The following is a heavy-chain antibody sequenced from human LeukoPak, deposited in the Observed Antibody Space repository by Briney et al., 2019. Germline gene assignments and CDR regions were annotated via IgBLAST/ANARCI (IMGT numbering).Heavy chain of an antibody. CDR1: GGSFSGCY. Sequence: SETLSLTCAVYGGSFSGCYWSWIRQPPGKGLEWIGEINHSGSTNYNPSLKSRVTISVDTSKNQFSLKPSSVTAADTAVYYCASVTIGYSYGFCDYWGQGTLVTVSS. D-gene: IGHD5-18*01. CDR2: INHSGST. CDR3: ASVTIGYSYGFCDY. V-gene: IGHV4-34*01. J-gene: IGHJ4*02.